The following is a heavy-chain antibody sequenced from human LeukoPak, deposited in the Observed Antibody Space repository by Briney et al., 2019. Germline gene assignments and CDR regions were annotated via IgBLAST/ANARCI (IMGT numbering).Heavy chain of an antibody. CDR1: GFSFNEHG. J-gene: IGHJ4*02. Sequence: PGGSLRLSCAASGFSFNEHGMHWVRQAPGKGLEWVALIWYDGGNKYYANSLKGRFTISRDNSNNTLYLQMNSLRAEDTAVYYCARGIYTGSGTYYADYWGQGILVTVSS. D-gene: IGHD3-10*01. V-gene: IGHV3-33*01. CDR3: ARGIYTGSGTYYADY. CDR2: IWYDGGNK.